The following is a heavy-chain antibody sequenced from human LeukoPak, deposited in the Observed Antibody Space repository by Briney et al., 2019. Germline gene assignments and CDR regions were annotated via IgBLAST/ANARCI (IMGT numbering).Heavy chain of an antibody. CDR1: GFTFSTHS. CDR3: AKVLGGLWPGIDY. J-gene: IGHJ4*02. Sequence: PGGSLRLSCTASGFTFSTHSMHWVRHAPGKGPVGVSRINSDGSSTRYTDSVTGRFTISRHNAKNTVYLQMNSLRAEDTAVYYCAKVLGGLWPGIDYWGQGTVVTVSS. D-gene: IGHD2-15*01. CDR2: INSDGSST. V-gene: IGHV3-74*01.